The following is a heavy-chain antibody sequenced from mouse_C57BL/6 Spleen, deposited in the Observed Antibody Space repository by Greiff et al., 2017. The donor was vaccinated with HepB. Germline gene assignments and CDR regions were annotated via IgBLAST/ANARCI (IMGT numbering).Heavy chain of an antibody. CDR3: ARSEGHY. J-gene: IGHJ2*01. Sequence: VQLQQSGPELVKPGASVKISCKASGYAFSSSWMNWVKQRPGKGLEWIGRIYPGDGDTNYNGKFKGKATLTADKSSSTAYMQLSSLTSEDSAVYFCARSEGHYWGQGTTLTVSS. CDR2: IYPGDGDT. V-gene: IGHV1-82*01. CDR1: GYAFSSSW.